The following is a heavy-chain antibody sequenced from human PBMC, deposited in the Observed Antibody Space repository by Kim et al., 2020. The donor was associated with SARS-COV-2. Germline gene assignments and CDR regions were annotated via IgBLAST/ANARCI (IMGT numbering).Heavy chain of an antibody. Sequence: RVTISVDTSKNQFSLKLSSVTAADTAVYYCARWGMITFGGVISKTDWFDPWGQGTLVTVSS. CDR3: ARWGMITFGGVISKTDWFDP. V-gene: IGHV4-34*01. J-gene: IGHJ5*02. D-gene: IGHD3-16*02.